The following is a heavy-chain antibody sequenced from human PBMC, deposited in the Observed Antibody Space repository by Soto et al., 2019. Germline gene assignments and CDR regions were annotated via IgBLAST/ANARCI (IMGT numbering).Heavy chain of an antibody. J-gene: IGHJ4*02. V-gene: IGHV1-58*02. CDR2: IVVGSGNT. CDR3: AAFSYADSSGYYYDGPGSE. D-gene: IGHD3-22*01. CDR1: GFTFTSSA. Sequence: GASVKVSCKASGFTFTSSAMQWVRQARGQRLEWIGWIVVGSGNTNYAQKFQERVTITRDMSTSTAYMELSSLRSEDTAVYYCAAFSYADSSGYYYDGPGSEWGQGTLVTVSS.